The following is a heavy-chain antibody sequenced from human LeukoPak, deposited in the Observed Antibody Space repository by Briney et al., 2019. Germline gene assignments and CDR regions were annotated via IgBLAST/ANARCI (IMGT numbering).Heavy chain of an antibody. V-gene: IGHV1-69*04. J-gene: IGHJ5*02. CDR2: IIPILGIA. D-gene: IGHD6-13*01. Sequence: GASVKVSCKASGGTFSSYAISWVRQAPGQGLEWMGRIIPILGIANYAQKFQGRVTITADKSTSTAYMELSSLRSEDTAVYYCASPRAAAVWGWFDPWGQGTLVTVSS. CDR3: ASPRAAAVWGWFDP. CDR1: GGTFSSYA.